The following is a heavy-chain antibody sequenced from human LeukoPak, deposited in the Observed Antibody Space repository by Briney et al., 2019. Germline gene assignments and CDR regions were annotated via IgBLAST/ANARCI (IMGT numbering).Heavy chain of an antibody. CDR3: ARQGSLGDYVGY. D-gene: IGHD3-16*01. CDR2: IYHSGNT. Sequence: PSETLSLTCAVSGYSISSGYYWDWIRQPPGKGLEWIGRIYHSGNTYHNASLKSRVTISVDTSKNQFSLKLTSVTAAETAVFYCARQGSLGDYVGYWGQGTLVTVSS. V-gene: IGHV4-38-2*01. J-gene: IGHJ4*02. CDR1: GYSISSGYY.